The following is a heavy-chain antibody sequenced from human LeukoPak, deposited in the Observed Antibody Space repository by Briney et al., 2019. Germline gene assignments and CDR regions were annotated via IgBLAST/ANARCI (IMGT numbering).Heavy chain of an antibody. Sequence: GRSLRLSCAASGFTFSSYAMRWVRQAPGKGLEWVAVISYDGSNKYYADSVKGRFTISRDNSKNTLYLQMNSLRAEDTAVYYCARAIVVVTAILDYWGQGTLVTVSS. CDR1: GFTFSSYA. V-gene: IGHV3-30-3*01. J-gene: IGHJ4*02. CDR3: ARAIVVVTAILDY. CDR2: ISYDGSNK. D-gene: IGHD2-21*02.